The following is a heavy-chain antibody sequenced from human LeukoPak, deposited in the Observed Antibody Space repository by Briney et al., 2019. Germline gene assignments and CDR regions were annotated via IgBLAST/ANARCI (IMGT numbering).Heavy chain of an antibody. D-gene: IGHD6-25*01. CDR1: GFTFSSYA. CDR3: VRDPRFSENFDY. J-gene: IGHJ4*02. V-gene: IGHV3-23*01. Sequence: GGSLRLSCAASGFTFSSYALSWVRQAPGKGLDCVSVISGSDGYTNYADSVKGRFTISRDNAKNTLYLQMNSLRAEDTAIYYCVRDPRFSENFDYWGQGALVTVSS. CDR2: ISGSDGYT.